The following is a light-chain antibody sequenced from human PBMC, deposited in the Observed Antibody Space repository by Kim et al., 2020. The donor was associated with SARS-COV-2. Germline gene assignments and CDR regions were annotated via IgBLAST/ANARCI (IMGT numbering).Light chain of an antibody. CDR1: SSDVSGYNY. V-gene: IGLV2-14*03. CDR2: DVS. Sequence: GQSITISCTGTSSDVSGYNYVSWYQQHPGKAPKLMIYDVSTRPSGVSNRFSGSKSGNTASLTISGLQAEDEADYYCSSYTSSSTLVFGGGTQLTVL. J-gene: IGLJ2*01. CDR3: SSYTSSSTLV.